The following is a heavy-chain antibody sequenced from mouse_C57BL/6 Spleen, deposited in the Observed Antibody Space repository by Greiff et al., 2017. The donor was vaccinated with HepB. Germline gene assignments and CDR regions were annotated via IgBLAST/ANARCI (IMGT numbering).Heavy chain of an antibody. D-gene: IGHD1-2*01. CDR3: ARTARIKY. CDR1: GYSITSGYG. V-gene: IGHV3-2*02. Sequence: EVQLQESGPGLVKPSQSLSLTCTVTGYSITSGYGWNWIRQFPGNKLEWMGYISYSGSTNYNPSLNSRISITRDTSKNQFLLQFNSVTTEDTATYYCARTARIKYWGQGTTLTVSS. J-gene: IGHJ2*01. CDR2: ISYSGST.